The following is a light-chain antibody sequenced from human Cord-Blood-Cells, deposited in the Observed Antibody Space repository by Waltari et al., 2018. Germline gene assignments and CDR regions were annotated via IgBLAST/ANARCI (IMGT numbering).Light chain of an antibody. Sequence: QSVLTQPPSASGTPGQRVTISCSGSSSNIGSNTVNWYQQLPGTAPKLLICSNNQRPSGVPARFSGSKSGTSASLAISGLQSEDEADYYCAAWDDSLNGYVFGTGTKVTVL. CDR2: SNN. CDR3: AAWDDSLNGYV. J-gene: IGLJ1*01. V-gene: IGLV1-44*01. CDR1: SSNIGSNT.